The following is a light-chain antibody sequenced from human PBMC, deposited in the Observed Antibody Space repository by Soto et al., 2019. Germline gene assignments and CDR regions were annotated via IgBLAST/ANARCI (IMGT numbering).Light chain of an antibody. CDR3: SSYTSSSTWV. CDR1: SSDVGGYKY. J-gene: IGLJ3*02. CDR2: AVN. Sequence: ALTQPASVSGSPGQSITISCTGTSSDVGGYKYVSWYQHHPGQAPKLMIHAVNSRPSGVSTRFSGSKSGNTASLTISGLQPEDEADYYCSSYTSSSTWVFGGGTKVTVL. V-gene: IGLV2-14*01.